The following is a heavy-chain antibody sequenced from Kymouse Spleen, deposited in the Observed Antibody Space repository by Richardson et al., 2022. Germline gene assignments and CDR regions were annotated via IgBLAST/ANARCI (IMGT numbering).Heavy chain of an antibody. V-gene: IGHV3-15*01. Sequence: EVQLVESGGGLVKPGGSLRLSCAASGFTFSNAWMSWVRQAPGKGLEWVGRIKSKTDGGTTDYAAPVKGRFTISRDDSKNTLYLQMNSLKTEDTAVYYCTTDRVVGATLFDYWGQGTLVTVSS. CDR3: TTDRVVGATLFDY. CDR1: GFTFSNAW. CDR2: IKSKTDGGTT. J-gene: IGHJ4*02. D-gene: IGHD1-26*01.